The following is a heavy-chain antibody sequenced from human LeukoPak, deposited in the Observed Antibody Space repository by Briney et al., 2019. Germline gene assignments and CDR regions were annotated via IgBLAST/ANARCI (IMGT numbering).Heavy chain of an antibody. CDR3: AGYDSSDYYYAGPFDY. J-gene: IGHJ4*02. V-gene: IGHV4-61*08. Sequence: SETLSLTCAVSGGSISSGGYSWSWIRQPPGKGLEWIGYIYYSGSTNYNPSLKSRVTISVDTSKNQFSLKLSSVTAADAAVYYCAGYDSSDYYYAGPFDYWGQGTLVTVSS. CDR2: IYYSGST. CDR1: GGSISSGGYS. D-gene: IGHD3-22*01.